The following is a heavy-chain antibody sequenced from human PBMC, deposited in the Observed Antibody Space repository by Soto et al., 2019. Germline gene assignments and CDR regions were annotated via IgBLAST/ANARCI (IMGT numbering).Heavy chain of an antibody. D-gene: IGHD3-10*01. CDR1: GFAFSTYA. CDR2: INRDGGST. J-gene: IGHJ5*02. CDR3: ARTYYYGSGSYPRFDP. Sequence: EVQLLESGGGLVQPGGSLRLSCAASGFAFSTYAMSWVRQAPGKGLEWVSGINRDGGSTYYADSVKGRFPISRDNSKNTLYLQMNSLRAEDTAVYYCARTYYYGSGSYPRFDPWGQGTLVTVSS. V-gene: IGHV3-23*01.